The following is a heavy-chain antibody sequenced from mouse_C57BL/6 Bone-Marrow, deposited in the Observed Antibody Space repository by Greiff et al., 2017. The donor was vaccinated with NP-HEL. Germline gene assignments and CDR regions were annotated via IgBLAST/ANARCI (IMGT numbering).Heavy chain of an antibody. CDR3: DRQKIDDYYYYAMDD. D-gene: IGHD2-4*01. Sequence: VKLVESGPGLVAPSQSLSITCTVSGFSLTSYGVHWVRQPPGKGLEWLVVIWSDGSTTYNSALKSSLTISKDNSKSQIFLKMNSLQTDDTAMYYCDRQKIDDYYYYAMDDWGQGTSVTVAS. CDR1: GFSLTSYG. J-gene: IGHJ4*01. V-gene: IGHV2-6-1*01. CDR2: IWSDGST.